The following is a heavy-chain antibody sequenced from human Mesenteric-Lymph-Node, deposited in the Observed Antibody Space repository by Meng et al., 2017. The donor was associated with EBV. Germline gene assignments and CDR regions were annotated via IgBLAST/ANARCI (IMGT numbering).Heavy chain of an antibody. Sequence: KQPGPCLVKHSQYLALACAVSGGSISSGGYYWSWIRQPPGKGLEWIGYIYYSGSTYYNPSLKSRVTISVDTSKNQFSLKLSSVTAADTAVYYCARGLEVATMSYWGQGTLVTVSS. CDR2: IYYSGST. V-gene: IGHV4-30-4*01. J-gene: IGHJ4*02. D-gene: IGHD5-12*01. CDR1: GGSISSGGYY. CDR3: ARGLEVATMSY.